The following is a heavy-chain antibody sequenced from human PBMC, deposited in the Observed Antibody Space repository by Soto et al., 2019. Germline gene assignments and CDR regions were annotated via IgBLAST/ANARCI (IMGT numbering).Heavy chain of an antibody. V-gene: IGHV3-21*01. CDR1: GFTFSSYS. J-gene: IGHJ6*03. Sequence: GGSLRLSCAASGFTFSSYSMNWVRQAPGKGLEWVSSISSSSSYIYYADSVKGRFTISRDNAKNSLYLQMNSLRAEDTAVYYCARTPLLRFLEWSKTTIYYMDVWGKGTTVTVSS. CDR3: ARTPLLRFLEWSKTTIYYMDV. D-gene: IGHD3-3*01. CDR2: ISSSSSYI.